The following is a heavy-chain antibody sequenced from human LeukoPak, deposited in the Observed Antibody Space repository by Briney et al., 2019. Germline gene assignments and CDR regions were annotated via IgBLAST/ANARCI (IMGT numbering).Heavy chain of an antibody. CDR1: GGTFSSYA. J-gene: IGHJ4*02. Sequence: GASVKVSCKASGGTFSSYAISWVRQAPGQGLEWMGRIIPILGIANYAQKFQGRVTITADKSTSTAYMELSSLRSEDTAVYYCAARSSWNPGGDYWGQGTLVTVSS. D-gene: IGHD6-13*01. V-gene: IGHV1-69*04. CDR3: AARSSWNPGGDY. CDR2: IIPILGIA.